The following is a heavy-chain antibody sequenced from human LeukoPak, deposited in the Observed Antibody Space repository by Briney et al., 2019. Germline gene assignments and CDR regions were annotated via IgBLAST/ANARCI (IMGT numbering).Heavy chain of an antibody. Sequence: GASVKVSCKASGYTFTSYGISWVRQAPGQGLEWMGWISAYNGNTNYAQKLQGRVTMTTDTSTSTAYMELRSLRSDDTAVYYCARVQDTYYYDSSGYYPLVYWGQGTLVTVSS. D-gene: IGHD3-22*01. J-gene: IGHJ4*02. CDR2: ISAYNGNT. CDR1: GYTFTSYG. V-gene: IGHV1-18*01. CDR3: ARVQDTYYYDSSGYYPLVY.